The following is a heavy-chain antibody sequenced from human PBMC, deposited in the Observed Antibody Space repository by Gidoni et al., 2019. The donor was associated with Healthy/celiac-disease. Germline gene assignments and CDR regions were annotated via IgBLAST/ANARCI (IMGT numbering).Heavy chain of an antibody. V-gene: IGHV3-43*01. D-gene: IGHD3-22*01. CDR3: AKDRESYYDSSGYSTIFDY. J-gene: IGHJ4*02. Sequence: EVQLVESGGVVVQPGGSLRLSCAASGFPFDDYTFHWVRQAPGKGLEWVSLISWDGGSTYYADSVKGRFTISRDNSKNSLYLQMNSLRTEDTALYYCAKDRESYYDSSGYSTIFDYWGQGTLVTVSS. CDR2: ISWDGGST. CDR1: GFPFDDYT.